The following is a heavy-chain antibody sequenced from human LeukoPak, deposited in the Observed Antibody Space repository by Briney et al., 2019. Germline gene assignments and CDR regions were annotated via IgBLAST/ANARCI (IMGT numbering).Heavy chain of an antibody. Sequence: GGSLRLSCAASGFTFSSYAMSWVRQAPGKGLEWVSAISGSGGSTYYADSAKGRFTISRDNSKNTLYLQMNSLRAEDTAVYYCANFDYYDSSGTPNPFDYWGQGTLVTVSS. D-gene: IGHD3-22*01. CDR3: ANFDYYDSSGTPNPFDY. J-gene: IGHJ4*02. V-gene: IGHV3-23*01. CDR1: GFTFSSYA. CDR2: ISGSGGST.